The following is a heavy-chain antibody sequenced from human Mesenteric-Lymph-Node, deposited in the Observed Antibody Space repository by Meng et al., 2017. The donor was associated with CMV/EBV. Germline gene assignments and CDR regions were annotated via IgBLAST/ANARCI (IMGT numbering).Heavy chain of an antibody. J-gene: IGHJ5*02. V-gene: IGHV4-34*01. CDR2: VTHSGSA. D-gene: IGHD6-6*01. CDR1: GWSFRGHF. Sequence: LPCAVYGWSFRGHFWTWIRQPPGKGLEWIGEVTHSGSAVYNPSLRSRVTISVDTSKNHVSLNLTSVTAADTALYYCARGEMASRLQTWGQGTLVTVSS. CDR3: ARGEMASRLQT.